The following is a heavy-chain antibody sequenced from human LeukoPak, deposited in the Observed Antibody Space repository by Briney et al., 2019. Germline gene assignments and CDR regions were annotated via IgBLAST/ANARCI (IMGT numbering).Heavy chain of an antibody. Sequence: SGTLSLTCTASGGSISSYYWSWIRQPAGKGLEWIGRIYTSGSTNYNPSLKSRVTMSVDTSKNQFSLKLSSVTAADTAVYYCARLDYYGSGSPSEDYWGQGTLVTVSS. V-gene: IGHV4-4*07. J-gene: IGHJ4*02. CDR1: GGSISSYY. D-gene: IGHD3-10*01. CDR3: ARLDYYGSGSPSEDY. CDR2: IYTSGST.